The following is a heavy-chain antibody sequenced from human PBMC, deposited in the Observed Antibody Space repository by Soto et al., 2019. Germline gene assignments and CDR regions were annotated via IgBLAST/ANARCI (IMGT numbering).Heavy chain of an antibody. CDR1: GGSIRDYC. D-gene: IGHD3-22*01. Sequence: SETLSLTCTVSGGSIRDYCWGWIRQSPGKGLEWIGYIYYTGTTKYNPSLKSRVTISVDSSKNQFSLKLDSVTAADTAVYYCARLGGYYQAFDSWGQGTLVTVS. V-gene: IGHV4-59*08. J-gene: IGHJ4*02. CDR3: ARLGGYYQAFDS. CDR2: IYYTGTT.